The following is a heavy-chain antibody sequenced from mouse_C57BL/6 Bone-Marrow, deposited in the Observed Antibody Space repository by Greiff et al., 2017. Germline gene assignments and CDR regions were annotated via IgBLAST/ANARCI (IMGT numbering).Heavy chain of an antibody. D-gene: IGHD3-1*01. V-gene: IGHV5-9*01. CDR1: GFTFSSYT. CDR2: ISGGGGNT. CDR3: ARDRGYRFDY. J-gene: IGHJ2*01. Sequence: EVKVVESGGGLVKPGGSLKLSCAASGFTFSSYTMSWVRQTPEKRLEWVATISGGGGNTYYPDSVKGRFTISRDNAKNTLYLQMSSLWSEDTALYYGARDRGYRFDYWGQGTTLTVSS.